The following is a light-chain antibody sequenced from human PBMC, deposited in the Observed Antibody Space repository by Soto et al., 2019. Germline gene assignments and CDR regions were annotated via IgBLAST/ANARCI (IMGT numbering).Light chain of an antibody. CDR3: QSYDSSLSGWV. V-gene: IGLV1-40*01. CDR2: GNS. Sequence: QSVLTQPPSVSGAPGQRVTISCNGSSSNIGAGYDVHWYQQLPGTAPKLLIYGNSNRPSGVPDRFSGYKSGTSASLAITGLQAEDEADYYCQSYDSSLSGWVFGGGTKLTVL. J-gene: IGLJ3*02. CDR1: SSNIGAGYD.